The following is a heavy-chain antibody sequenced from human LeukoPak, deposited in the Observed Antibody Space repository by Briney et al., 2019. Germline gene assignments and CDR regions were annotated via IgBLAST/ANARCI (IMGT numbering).Heavy chain of an antibody. Sequence: GGSLRLSCVASGFTFTNYAMSWVRQAPGKGLEWVSVISGGGGTTYYADSVKGRFTLSRDNSKNTMFLQMNSLRAEDTAVYYCARVIAARHFDYWGQGTLVTVSS. J-gene: IGHJ4*02. V-gene: IGHV3-23*01. CDR2: ISGGGGTT. CDR1: GFTFTNYA. D-gene: IGHD6-6*01. CDR3: ARVIAARHFDY.